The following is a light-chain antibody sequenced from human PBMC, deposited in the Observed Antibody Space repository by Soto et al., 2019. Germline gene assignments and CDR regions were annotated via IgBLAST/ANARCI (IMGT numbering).Light chain of an antibody. CDR1: QSAGNF. Sequence: EIVMTQSPATLSVSPGETASLSCRASQSAGNFLAWYQQKPGQAPRLLIYDISARATGIPTRFSGSGSGTEFTLTISSLQSEDFAVYYCQQYNDWPLTFGGGTKVDIK. CDR3: QQYNDWPLT. CDR2: DIS. J-gene: IGKJ4*01. V-gene: IGKV3D-15*01.